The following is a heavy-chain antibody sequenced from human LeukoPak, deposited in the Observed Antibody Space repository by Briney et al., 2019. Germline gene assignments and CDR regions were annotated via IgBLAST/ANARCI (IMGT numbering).Heavy chain of an antibody. Sequence: ASVKVSCKASGYTFTSYDINWVRQATGQGLEWMGGFDPEDGETIYAQKFQGRVTMTEDTSTDTAYMELSSLRSEDTAVYYCATSFGMAGTPNFDYWGQGTLVTVSS. CDR3: ATSFGMAGTPNFDY. D-gene: IGHD6-19*01. J-gene: IGHJ4*02. CDR1: GYTFTSYD. V-gene: IGHV1-24*01. CDR2: FDPEDGET.